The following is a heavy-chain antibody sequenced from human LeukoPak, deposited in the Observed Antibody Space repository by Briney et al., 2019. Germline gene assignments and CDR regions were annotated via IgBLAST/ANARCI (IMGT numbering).Heavy chain of an antibody. J-gene: IGHJ6*03. CDR3: ARSIIIAARNYYYYMDV. D-gene: IGHD6-6*01. V-gene: IGHV5-51*01. CDR2: IYPGDSDT. CDR1: GYNFTTHW. Sequence: GESLKISCKGSGYNFTTHWIGWVRQMPGKGLECMGIIYPGDSDTRYSPSFQGQVTISADKSISTAYLQWSSLKASDTAMYYRARSIIIAARNYYYYMDVWGKGTTVTVSS.